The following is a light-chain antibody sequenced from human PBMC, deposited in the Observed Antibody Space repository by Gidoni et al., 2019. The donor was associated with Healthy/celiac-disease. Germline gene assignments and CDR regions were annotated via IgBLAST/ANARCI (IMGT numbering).Light chain of an antibody. Sequence: DIQMTQSPSPLSASVGDRVTITCQASQDISNYLNWYQQKPGKAPKLLIYDASNLETGVPSRFSGSGSGTDFTFTISSLQPEDIATYYCQQYDNLPLTCGGGTKVEIK. CDR1: QDISNY. V-gene: IGKV1-33*01. CDR2: DAS. J-gene: IGKJ4*01. CDR3: QQYDNLPLT.